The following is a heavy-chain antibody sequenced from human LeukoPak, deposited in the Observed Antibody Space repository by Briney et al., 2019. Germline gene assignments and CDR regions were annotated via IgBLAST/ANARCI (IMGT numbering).Heavy chain of an antibody. J-gene: IGHJ4*02. Sequence: GGSLRLSCAASGFTFSSYAMSWVRQAAGKGLEWVSVISGSGGSTSYADAVKGRFTISRDNSMNTLYLQMNSLRAEDTAVYYCAKDDRIQTRRYSYNYWGQGTLVTVSS. D-gene: IGHD5-18*01. CDR2: ISGSGGST. V-gene: IGHV3-23*01. CDR3: AKDDRIQTRRYSYNY. CDR1: GFTFSSYA.